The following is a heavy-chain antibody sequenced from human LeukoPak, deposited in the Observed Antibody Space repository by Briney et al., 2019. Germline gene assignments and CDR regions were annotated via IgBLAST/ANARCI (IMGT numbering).Heavy chain of an antibody. V-gene: IGHV1-69*01. Sequence: IIPIFLTANYPQKFQGRVTITADVSTSTAYMELSSLRSEDTAVYYCARDPRQYDSSGYYYEDWGQGTLVTVSS. D-gene: IGHD3-22*01. CDR3: ARDPRQYDSSGYYYED. CDR2: IIPIFLTA. J-gene: IGHJ4*02.